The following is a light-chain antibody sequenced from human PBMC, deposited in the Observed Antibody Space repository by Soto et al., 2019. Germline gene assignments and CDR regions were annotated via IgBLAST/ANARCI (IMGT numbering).Light chain of an antibody. V-gene: IGKV3-15*01. Sequence: EIVMTQSPATLSVSPGERATLSCRASQSVSSNLAWYQQKPGQAPRLLIYGASTRATGIPARFSGSGSGTEFTLTISSLQSEDFAVDYCQQYNNWAPGPWTFGQGTKVEIK. CDR2: GAS. CDR3: QQYNNWAPGPWT. J-gene: IGKJ1*01. CDR1: QSVSSN.